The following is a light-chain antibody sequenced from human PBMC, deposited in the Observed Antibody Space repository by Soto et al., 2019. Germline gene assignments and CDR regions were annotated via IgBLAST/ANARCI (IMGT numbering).Light chain of an antibody. CDR1: TSDVGRYNY. V-gene: IGLV2-14*01. CDR2: DVS. Sequence: QSALPQPASVSGAPGQSITISCPGTTSDVGRYNYVSWYQQHPGKAPKLIIYDVSNRPSGVSNRFSSSKSGNTASLTISGLQAEDEADYYCNSYTSSSTYVFGTGTKVTVL. CDR3: NSYTSSSTYV. J-gene: IGLJ1*01.